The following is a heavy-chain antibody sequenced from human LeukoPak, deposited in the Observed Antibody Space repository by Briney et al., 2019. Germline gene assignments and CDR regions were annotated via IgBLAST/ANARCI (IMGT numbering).Heavy chain of an antibody. Sequence: PGGSLRLSCAASGFTFSSYSMNWVRQAPGKGLEWVSSISSSSSYIYYADSVKGRFTISRDNSKNTLYLQMSSLRAEDTAVYYCARDNAVAGSTFDYWGQGTLVTVSS. J-gene: IGHJ4*02. D-gene: IGHD6-19*01. CDR3: ARDNAVAGSTFDY. V-gene: IGHV3-21*01. CDR1: GFTFSSYS. CDR2: ISSSSSYI.